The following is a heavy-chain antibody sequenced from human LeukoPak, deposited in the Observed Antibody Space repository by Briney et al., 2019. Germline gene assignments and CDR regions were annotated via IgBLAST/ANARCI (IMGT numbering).Heavy chain of an antibody. CDR3: ARHTSPSIAAGDY. CDR1: GYSLTSYW. CDR2: IDPSDSYT. J-gene: IGHJ4*02. V-gene: IGHV5-10-1*01. D-gene: IGHD6-13*01. Sequence: GESLRISCKGSGYSLTSYWISWVRRMPGKGLEWMGRIDPSDSYTNYSPSFQGHVTISADKSISTAYLQWSSLKASDTAMYYCARHTSPSIAAGDYWGQGTLVTVSS.